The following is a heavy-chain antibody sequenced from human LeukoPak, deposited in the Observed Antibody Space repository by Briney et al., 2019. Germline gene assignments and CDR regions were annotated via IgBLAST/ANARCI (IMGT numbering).Heavy chain of an antibody. D-gene: IGHD3-10*02. CDR2: ISYDGSNK. CDR3: AKVFVY. V-gene: IGHV3-30*18. Sequence: GGSLRLSCAASGFTFSSYGMHWVRQAPGKGLEWVAVISYDGSNKYYADSVKGRFTISRDNSKNTLYLQMNSLRAEDTAVCYCAKVFVYWGQGTLVTVSS. CDR1: GFTFSSYG. J-gene: IGHJ4*02.